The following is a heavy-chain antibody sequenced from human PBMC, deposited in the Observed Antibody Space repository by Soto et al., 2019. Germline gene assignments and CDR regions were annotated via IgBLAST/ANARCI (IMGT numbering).Heavy chain of an antibody. Sequence: GWSLRLSCAASEFTFSSYSMIWVRQAPGKGLEWVSGVNGGGDITYYAESVKGRFTISRDNSKNTLYLQMNSLRAEDTAVFYCARGHFGVTMDVWGQGTTVNVSS. V-gene: IGHV3-23*01. CDR2: VNGGGDIT. J-gene: IGHJ6*02. D-gene: IGHD3-3*01. CDR1: EFTFSSYS. CDR3: ARGHFGVTMDV.